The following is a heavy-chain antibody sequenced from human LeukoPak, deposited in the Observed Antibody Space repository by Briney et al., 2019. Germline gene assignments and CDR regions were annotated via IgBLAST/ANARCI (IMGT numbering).Heavy chain of an antibody. CDR2: INTNSGNP. CDR1: GYTFTSYG. Sequence: GASVKVSCKASGYTFTSYGISWVRQAHGEGLERMGWINTNSGNPTYAQGFTGRFVFSLDTSVSTAYLQISSLKAEDTAVYYYASDRGLPFTIFGVARTYYYYGMDVWGQGTTVTVSS. J-gene: IGHJ6*02. V-gene: IGHV7-4-1*02. CDR3: ASDRGLPFTIFGVARTYYYYGMDV. D-gene: IGHD3-3*01.